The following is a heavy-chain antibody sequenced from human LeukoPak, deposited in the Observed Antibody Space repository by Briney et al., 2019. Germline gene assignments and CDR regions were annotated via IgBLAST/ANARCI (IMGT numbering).Heavy chain of an antibody. Sequence: ASVKVSCKASGYTFTSYDINGVRQATGQGLEWMGWMNPNGGDTGYAQKFQGRVTMTRNTSISTAYMELSSLRSEDTAVYYCARGGKDTIVLYYYYYMDVWSKGTTVTVSS. V-gene: IGHV1-8*01. CDR1: GYTFTSYD. CDR2: MNPNGGDT. J-gene: IGHJ6*03. D-gene: IGHD3-3*01. CDR3: ARGGKDTIVLYYYYYMDV.